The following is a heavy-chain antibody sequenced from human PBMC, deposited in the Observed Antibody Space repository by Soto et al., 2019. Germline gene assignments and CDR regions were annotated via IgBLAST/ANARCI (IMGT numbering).Heavy chain of an antibody. CDR2: IKEDGSEQ. V-gene: IGHV3-7*01. CDR3: ASPHSTNWWWAFDI. D-gene: IGHD2-8*02. Sequence: EVHLVESGGGLVRPGGSLRLSCAASGFSLRTYGMSWVRQAPGKGLEWVASIKEDGSEQYYMDSVKGRFTISRDDAKNSLYLQMNSLRDEDTAVYYCASPHSTNWWWAFDIWGQGTMVTVSS. J-gene: IGHJ3*02. CDR1: GFSLRTYG.